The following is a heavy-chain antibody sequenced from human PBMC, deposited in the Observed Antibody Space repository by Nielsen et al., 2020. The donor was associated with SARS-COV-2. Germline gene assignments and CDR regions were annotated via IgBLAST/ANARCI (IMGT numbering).Heavy chain of an antibody. CDR2: INSDSGNT. D-gene: IGHD2-2*01. Sequence: SVKVSCKASGYTFTANAIHWVRQDPGQRLEWMGWINSDSGNTKYSQKFRGRVTITRDTSASTAYMELSGLSSEDTAVYYCARSRGCSATSCFFDYWGQGALVTVSS. CDR1: GYTFTANA. V-gene: IGHV1-3*04. J-gene: IGHJ4*02. CDR3: ARSRGCSATSCFFDY.